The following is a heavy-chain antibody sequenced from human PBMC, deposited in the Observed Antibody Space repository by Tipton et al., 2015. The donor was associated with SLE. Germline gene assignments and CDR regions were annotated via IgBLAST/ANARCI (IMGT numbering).Heavy chain of an antibody. CDR1: GASISDNC. D-gene: IGHD3-22*01. V-gene: IGHV4-59*01. J-gene: IGHJ6*02. CDR2: IYDSGST. Sequence: TLSLTCVVSGASISDNCWSWIRQPPGKGLEWIGIIYDSGSTNYNPSLKSRVSVSVDKTKNQLFLKLRSVTAADTAVYYCARDRLYYFDSGGYSGYNYYGTDVWGQGSTVSVSS. CDR3: ARDRLYYFDSGGYSGYNYYGTDV.